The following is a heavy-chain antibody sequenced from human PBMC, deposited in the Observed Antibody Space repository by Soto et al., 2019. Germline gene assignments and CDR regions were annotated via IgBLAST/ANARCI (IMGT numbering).Heavy chain of an antibody. J-gene: IGHJ4*02. CDR3: AKTELLRGYTYGYYFDS. D-gene: IGHD5-18*01. Sequence: KQSQTLSLTCSVSGGSISNYYWNWIRQPPGRGLEWIGYVYSSGSTNYNPSLKSRVTISVETSKYQFSLKLSSVTAADTAVYYCAKTELLRGYTYGYYFDSWGQGALVTVSS. CDR2: VYSSGST. V-gene: IGHV4-59*01. CDR1: GGSISNYY.